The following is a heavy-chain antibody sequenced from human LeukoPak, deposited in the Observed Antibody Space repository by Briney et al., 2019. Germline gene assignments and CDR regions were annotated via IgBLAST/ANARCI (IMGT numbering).Heavy chain of an antibody. J-gene: IGHJ4*02. D-gene: IGHD3-10*01. CDR3: ARGRPFGPMYYFDY. Sequence: PGGSLRLACAASGFTFSSYWSWIRQPPGKELEWIGYIYYSGSTNYNPSLKSRVTISVDTSKKQFSLKLSSLTAADTAVYYCARGRPFGPMYYFDYWGQVTLVTVSS. CDR2: IYYSGST. CDR1: GFTFSSY. V-gene: IGHV4-59*08.